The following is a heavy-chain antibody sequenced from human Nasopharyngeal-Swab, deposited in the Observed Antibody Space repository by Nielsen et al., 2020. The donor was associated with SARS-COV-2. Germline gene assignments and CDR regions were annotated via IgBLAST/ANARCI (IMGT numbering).Heavy chain of an antibody. CDR3: ARGRVGAVAGTETDY. V-gene: IGHV7-4-1*02. J-gene: IGHJ4*02. D-gene: IGHD6-19*01. Sequence: WVRPAPGQVLEWMGWINTNTGNPTYAQGFTGRFVFSLDTSVNTAYLQISSLKAEDTAVYYCARGRVGAVAGTETDYWGQGTLVTVSS. CDR2: INTNTGNP.